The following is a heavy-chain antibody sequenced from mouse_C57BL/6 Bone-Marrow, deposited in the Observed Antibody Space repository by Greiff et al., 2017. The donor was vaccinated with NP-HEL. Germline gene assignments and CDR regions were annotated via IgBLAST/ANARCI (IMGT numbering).Heavy chain of an antibody. CDR1: GYSITSGYY. Sequence: EVQLQVSGPGLVQPSQSLSLTCSVTGYSITSGYYWYWIRQFPGNKLEWMGYISYDGSNNNNPSLKNRISITRYTSKNQFFLKLNSVTTEDTATYYGARAWLLYAMDYCGQGTSVTVSS. D-gene: IGHD2-3*01. CDR2: ISYDGSN. CDR3: ARAWLLYAMDY. J-gene: IGHJ4*01. V-gene: IGHV3-6*01.